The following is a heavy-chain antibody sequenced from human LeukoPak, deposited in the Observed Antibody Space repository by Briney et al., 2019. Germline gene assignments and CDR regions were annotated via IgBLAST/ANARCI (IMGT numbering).Heavy chain of an antibody. CDR3: ARDHPYDCGGNSDWFDP. CDR1: GYTFTGYY. V-gene: IGHV1-2*02. J-gene: IGHJ5*02. CDR2: INPNSGGT. Sequence: GASVKVSCKASGYTFTGYYMHWVRQAPGQGLEWMGWINPNSGGTNYAQKFQGRVTMTRDTSISTAYMELSRLRSDDTAVYYCARDHPYDCGGNSDWFDPWGQGTLVTVSS. D-gene: IGHD4-23*01.